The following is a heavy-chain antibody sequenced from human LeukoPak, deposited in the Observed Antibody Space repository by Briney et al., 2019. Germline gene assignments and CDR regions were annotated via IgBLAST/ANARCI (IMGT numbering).Heavy chain of an antibody. CDR1: GSTFTSYV. D-gene: IGHD3-10*01. CDR3: ARDRGTYYYGSGTDY. J-gene: IGHJ4*02. V-gene: IGHV1-18*04. CDR2: ISAYNGKT. Sequence: GASVKLSCKASGSTFTSYVISWVRQAPGPGLEWMGWISAYNGKTNYAQKLQGRVTMTTDTSTSTAYLELRSLRSDDTAVYDCARDRGTYYYGSGTDYWGQGTLVTVSS.